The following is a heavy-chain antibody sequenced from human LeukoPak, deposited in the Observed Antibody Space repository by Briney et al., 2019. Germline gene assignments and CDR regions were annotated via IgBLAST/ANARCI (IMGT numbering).Heavy chain of an antibody. Sequence: PGGSLRLSCAASGFTFSSYSMNWVRQAPGKGLEWVSYISTSGSTIYYADSVKGRFTISRDNAKNSLYLQMNSLRAEDTAVYYCAREGLEGDFDYWGQGTLVTVSS. J-gene: IGHJ4*02. D-gene: IGHD6-19*01. V-gene: IGHV3-48*04. CDR1: GFTFSSYS. CDR2: ISTSGSTI. CDR3: AREGLEGDFDY.